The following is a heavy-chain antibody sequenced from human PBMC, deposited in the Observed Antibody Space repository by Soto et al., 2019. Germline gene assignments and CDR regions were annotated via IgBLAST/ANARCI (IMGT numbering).Heavy chain of an antibody. V-gene: IGHV4-31*03. Sequence: PSETLSLTCIVSGGSISSGGYYWSWIRQHPGKGLEGIGYIYYSGSTYYNPSLKSRVTISVDTSKNQFSLKLSSVTAADTAVYYCARMLPPQLVVPAAILTPSATFDPWGKGTLVTVSS. J-gene: IGHJ5*02. CDR1: GGSISSGGYY. CDR2: IYYSGST. D-gene: IGHD2-2*01. CDR3: ARMLPPQLVVPAAILTPSATFDP.